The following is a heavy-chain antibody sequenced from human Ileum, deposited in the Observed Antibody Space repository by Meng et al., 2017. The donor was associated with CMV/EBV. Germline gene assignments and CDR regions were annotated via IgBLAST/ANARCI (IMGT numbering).Heavy chain of an antibody. V-gene: IGHV3-21*01. CDR1: GFTFSSYS. J-gene: IGHJ4*02. Sequence: GESPKISCAASGFTFSSYSMNWVRQAPGKGLEWVSSISSSSSYIYYADSVKGRFTISRDNAKNSLYLQMNSLRAEDTAVYYCARDSGEGSSWYVYYFDYWGQGTLVTVSS. CDR2: ISSSSSYI. CDR3: ARDSGEGSSWYVYYFDY. D-gene: IGHD6-13*01.